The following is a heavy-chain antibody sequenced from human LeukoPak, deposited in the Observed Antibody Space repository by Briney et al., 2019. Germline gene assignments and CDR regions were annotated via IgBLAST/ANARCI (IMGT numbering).Heavy chain of an antibody. CDR3: ARPYCSSTSCPVC. J-gene: IGHJ4*02. CDR1: GFTFSSYS. CDR2: ISSSNSYI. Sequence: GGSLRLSCAASGFTFSSYSMNWVRQAPGKGLEWVSSISSSNSYIYYADSVKGRFTISRDNAKNSLYLQMNSLRAEDTAVYYCARPYCSSTSCPVCWGQGTLVTVSS. V-gene: IGHV3-21*01. D-gene: IGHD2-2*01.